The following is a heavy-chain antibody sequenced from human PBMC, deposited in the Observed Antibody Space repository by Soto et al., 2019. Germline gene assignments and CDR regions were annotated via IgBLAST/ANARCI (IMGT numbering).Heavy chain of an antibody. CDR1: GYTFTSYY. J-gene: IGHJ6*03. CDR2: INPSGGST. Sequence: GASVKVSCKASGYTFTSYYMHWVRQAPGQGLEWMGIINPSGGSTSYAQKFQGRVTMTRDTSTSTVYMELSSLRSEDTAVYYCARARIAAAGTSYYYYYYMDVWGKGTTVTVSS. CDR3: ARARIAAAGTSYYYYYYMDV. V-gene: IGHV1-46*03. D-gene: IGHD6-13*01.